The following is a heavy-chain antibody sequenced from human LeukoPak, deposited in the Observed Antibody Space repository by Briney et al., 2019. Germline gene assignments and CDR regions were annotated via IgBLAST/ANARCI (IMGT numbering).Heavy chain of an antibody. D-gene: IGHD3-3*01. CDR3: ARDIPSGYHDY. V-gene: IGHV4-39*07. CDR1: GGSISSSSYY. J-gene: IGHJ4*02. CDR2: INYSGNT. Sequence: TSETLSLTCTVSGGSISSSSYYWGWIRQPPGKGLEWIGSINYSGNTCYNPSLSSRVTISVDTSKNQFSLKLSSVTAADTAVYYCARDIPSGYHDYWGQGTLVTVSS.